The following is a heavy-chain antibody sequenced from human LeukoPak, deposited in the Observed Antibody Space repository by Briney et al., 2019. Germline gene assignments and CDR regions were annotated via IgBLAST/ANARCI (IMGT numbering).Heavy chain of an antibody. CDR2: ISDSGGRT. CDR3: AKRGVVIRVILVGFHKEAYYFDS. Sequence: GGSLRLSCAVSGITLSNYGMSWVRRAPGKGLEWVAGISDSGGRTNYADSVKGRFTISRDNPKNTLYLQMNSLRAEDTAVYFCAKRGVVIRVILVGFHKEAYYFDSWGQGALVSVSS. J-gene: IGHJ4*02. V-gene: IGHV3-23*01. CDR1: GITLSNYG. D-gene: IGHD3-22*01.